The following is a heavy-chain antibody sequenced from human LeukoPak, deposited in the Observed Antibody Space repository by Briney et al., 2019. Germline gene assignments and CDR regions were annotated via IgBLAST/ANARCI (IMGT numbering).Heavy chain of an antibody. V-gene: IGHV3-30*02. J-gene: IGHJ4*02. D-gene: IGHD6-19*01. CDR3: AKDRLDAIDY. Sequence: DSVRGRFTISRDNSKNTLYLQMSSLRAEDTAVYYCAKDRLDAIDYWGQGTLVTVSS.